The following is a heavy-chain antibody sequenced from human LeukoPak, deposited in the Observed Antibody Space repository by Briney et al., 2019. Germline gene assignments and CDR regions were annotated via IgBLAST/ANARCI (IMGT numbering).Heavy chain of an antibody. CDR3: AREHWQFGP. CDR2: IYTGGNT. Sequence: SETLSLTCTVAGGSISRYYWGWIRQPAGKGLEWFGRIYTGGNTNYNPPLKRRDTLSVDTPKNRFSLKLSSVTPADTPVFYCAREHWQFGPWGQGTLVSVAS. CDR1: GGSISRYY. J-gene: IGHJ5*02. V-gene: IGHV4-4*07.